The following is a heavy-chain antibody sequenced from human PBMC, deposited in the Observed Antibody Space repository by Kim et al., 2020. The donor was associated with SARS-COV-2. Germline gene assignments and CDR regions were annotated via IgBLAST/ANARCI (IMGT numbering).Heavy chain of an antibody. J-gene: IGHJ4*02. Sequence: NARYAQKFQGRVSINRATSATTAYLELSGLISEDTAVYYCAREAVAGSFDYWGQGSLVTVSS. CDR3: AREAVAGSFDY. D-gene: IGHD6-19*01. V-gene: IGHV1-3*01.